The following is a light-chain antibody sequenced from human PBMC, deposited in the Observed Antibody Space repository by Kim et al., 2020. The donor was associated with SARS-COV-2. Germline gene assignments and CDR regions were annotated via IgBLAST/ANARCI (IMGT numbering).Light chain of an antibody. V-gene: IGLV3-1*01. Sequence: VSPGQTASIPCSGDKLWNKCPCWYQQKPGQSSVLVIYQESKRPSGFPERFSGTNSGNTATLTISWTQAMDEADYYCQAWDSSTDVVFGGGTQLTVL. CDR2: QES. CDR3: QAWDSSTDVV. CDR1: KLWNKC. J-gene: IGLJ2*01.